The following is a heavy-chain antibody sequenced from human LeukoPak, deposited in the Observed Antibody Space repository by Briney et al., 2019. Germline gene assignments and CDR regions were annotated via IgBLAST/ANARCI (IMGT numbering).Heavy chain of an antibody. CDR2: IYHSGST. D-gene: IGHD2-2*01. CDR1: GGSISSSNW. J-gene: IGHJ4*02. Sequence: ETLSLTCAVSGGSISSSNWWSWVRQHPGKGLEWIGEIYHSGSTNYNPSLKSRVTISVDKSKNQFSLKLSSVTAADTAVYYCARSEFIVVVPAAISHYFDYWGQGTLVTVSS. V-gene: IGHV4-4*02. CDR3: ARSEFIVVVPAAISHYFDY.